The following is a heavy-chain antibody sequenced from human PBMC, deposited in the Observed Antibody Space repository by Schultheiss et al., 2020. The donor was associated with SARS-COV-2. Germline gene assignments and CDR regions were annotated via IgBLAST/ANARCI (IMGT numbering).Heavy chain of an antibody. CDR2: IYHSGST. CDR3: SRVQRQFASGSPSDY. CDR1: GGSISSGGYS. D-gene: IGHD3-10*01. Sequence: SETLSLTCAVSGGSISSGGYSWSWTRQPPGKGLEWIGYIYHSGSTYYNPSPKSRVTKSVDTSKNQFSLRMTSVTAADTAVYYCSRVQRQFASGSPSDYWGQGSLVTVSS. V-gene: IGHV4-30-2*05. J-gene: IGHJ4*02.